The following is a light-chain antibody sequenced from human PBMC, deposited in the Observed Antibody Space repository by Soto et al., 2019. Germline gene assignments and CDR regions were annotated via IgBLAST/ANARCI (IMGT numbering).Light chain of an antibody. Sequence: EIVLTQSPGTLSLSPGERATLSCRASQSVSNNYLAWSQQKPGQAPRLLIYGASNRATGIPDRFSGSGSATDFTLTISSLEPEDFAVYFCQQSGSSPLTFGGGTKVEIK. V-gene: IGKV3-20*01. CDR1: QSVSNNY. J-gene: IGKJ4*01. CDR3: QQSGSSPLT. CDR2: GAS.